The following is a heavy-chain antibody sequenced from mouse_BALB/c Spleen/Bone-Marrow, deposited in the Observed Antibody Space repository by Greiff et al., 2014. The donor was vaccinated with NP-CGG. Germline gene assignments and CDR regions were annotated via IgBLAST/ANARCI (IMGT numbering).Heavy chain of an antibody. V-gene: IGHV1S135*01. CDR2: IDPYNGGT. J-gene: IGHJ2*01. CDR1: GYAFTSYN. Sequence: EVNLVESGPALVKRGASVKVSCKASGYAFTSYNMYWVKQSRGKSLEWIGYIDPYNGGTYYNQKFKGKATLTVDKSSSTAYMHLNSLTSDDSALYYCARYFDYDYFDYWGQGTTLTVSS. D-gene: IGHD2-4*01. CDR3: ARYFDYDYFDY.